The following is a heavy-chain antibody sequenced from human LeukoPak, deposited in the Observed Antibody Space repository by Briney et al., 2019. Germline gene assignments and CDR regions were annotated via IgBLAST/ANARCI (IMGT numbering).Heavy chain of an antibody. CDR2: IYPGDSDT. CDR3: ASRLYYYESSGYFLGWFDP. Sequence: GESLKISCKGSGYNFTDYWIGWVRQMPGKGLEWMGIIYPGDSDTRYSPSFQGQVTISVDKSLNTAYLQWTSLKASDSAMYYCASRLYYYESSGYFLGWFDPWGQGALVTVSS. V-gene: IGHV5-51*01. J-gene: IGHJ5*02. D-gene: IGHD3-22*01. CDR1: GYNFTDYW.